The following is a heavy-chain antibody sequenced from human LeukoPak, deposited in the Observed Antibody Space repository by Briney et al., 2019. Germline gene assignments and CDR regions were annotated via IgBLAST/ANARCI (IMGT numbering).Heavy chain of an antibody. CDR3: ARENPSGYYNRPIDY. CDR2: IYYSGSS. Sequence: KSSETLSLTCTVSGASIRSYYWSWLRQPPGKGLEWLGDIYYSGSSKYNPSLKSRVTMSVDTSKNQFSLKLSSVTAADTAIYYCARENPSGYYNRPIDYWGQGTLVTVAS. V-gene: IGHV4-59*13. CDR1: GASIRSYY. D-gene: IGHD3-22*01. J-gene: IGHJ4*02.